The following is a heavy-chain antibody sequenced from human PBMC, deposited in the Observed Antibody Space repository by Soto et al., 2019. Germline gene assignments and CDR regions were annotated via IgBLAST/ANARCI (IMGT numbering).Heavy chain of an antibody. CDR3: AKDSRRLGIAVAGT. V-gene: IGHV3-30*18. D-gene: IGHD6-19*01. J-gene: IGHJ5*02. CDR2: ISYDGSNK. Sequence: WVRQAPGKGLEWVAVISYDGSNKYYADSVKGRFTISRDNSKNTLYLQMNSLRAEDTAVYYCAKDSRRLGIAVAGTWGQGTLVTVSS.